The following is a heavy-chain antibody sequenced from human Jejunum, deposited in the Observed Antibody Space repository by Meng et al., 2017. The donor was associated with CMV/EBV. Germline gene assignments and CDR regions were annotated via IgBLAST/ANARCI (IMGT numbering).Heavy chain of an antibody. J-gene: IGHJ4*02. CDR2: ISWNTNAI. CDR1: FTFDDYA. V-gene: IGHV3-9*01. D-gene: IGHD5-12*01. Sequence: FTFDDYAMHWVRQAPGKGLEWVSGISWNTNAIDYADSVKGRFTISRDNAKNSLYLQMTNLRAEDTAFYYCAKDSIGYSGYDPNLAHWGQGTLVTVSS. CDR3: AKDSIGYSGYDPNLAH.